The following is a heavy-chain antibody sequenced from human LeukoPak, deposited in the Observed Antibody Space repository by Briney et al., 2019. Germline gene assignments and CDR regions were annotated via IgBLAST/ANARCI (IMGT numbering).Heavy chain of an antibody. J-gene: IGHJ3*02. CDR3: ARERGGDAFDI. CDR2: IWYDEDAK. V-gene: IGHV3-33*01. Sequence: PGRSLRLSCEASGFTFSDCHIHWVRQAPGKGLDWVALIWYDEDAKFYADSVKGRFTISRDNSKDTLYLQMNSLGVEDTAVYYCARERGGDAFDIWGQGTMVTVSS. CDR1: GFTFSDCH. D-gene: IGHD2-15*01.